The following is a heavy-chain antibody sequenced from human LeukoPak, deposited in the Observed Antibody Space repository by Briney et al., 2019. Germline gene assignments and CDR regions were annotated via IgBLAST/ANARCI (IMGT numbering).Heavy chain of an antibody. V-gene: IGHV4-59*01. J-gene: IGHJ4*02. CDR1: GGSIRSYY. D-gene: IGHD5-24*01. Sequence: SETLSLTXTVSGGSIRSYYWSWIRQPPGKGLEWIGYIYYSGSTNYNPSLKSRVTISVDTSKNQFSLKLSSVTAADTAVYYCAREVEMAATSYFDYWGQGTLVTVSS. CDR2: IYYSGST. CDR3: AREVEMAATSYFDY.